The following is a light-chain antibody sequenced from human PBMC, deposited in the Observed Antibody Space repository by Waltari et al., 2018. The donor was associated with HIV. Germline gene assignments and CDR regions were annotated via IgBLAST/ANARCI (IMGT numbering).Light chain of an antibody. CDR2: DAS. CDR3: QQYDDLPIT. Sequence: DIQMTQSPSSLSASVGDRVTITCQATQDISNYLNWYQHKPGKAPKLLISDASSLETGVPSKFNGSGSGTDFTFTISGLQPEDIATYYCQQYDDLPITFGQGTRLEIK. CDR1: QDISNY. V-gene: IGKV1-33*01. J-gene: IGKJ5*01.